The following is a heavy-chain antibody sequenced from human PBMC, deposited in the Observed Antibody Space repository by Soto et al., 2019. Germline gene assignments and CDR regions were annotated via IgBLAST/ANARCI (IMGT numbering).Heavy chain of an antibody. V-gene: IGHV4-39*01. CDR2: IYYSGST. D-gene: IGHD5-18*01. Sequence: SETLFLTCTVSGGSISSSSYYWGWIRQPPGKGLEWIGSIYYSGSTYYNPSLKSRVTISVDTSKNQFSLKLSSVTAADTAVYYCARLGYSYVFFDPWGQGTLVTVSS. CDR1: GGSISSSSYY. J-gene: IGHJ5*02. CDR3: ARLGYSYVFFDP.